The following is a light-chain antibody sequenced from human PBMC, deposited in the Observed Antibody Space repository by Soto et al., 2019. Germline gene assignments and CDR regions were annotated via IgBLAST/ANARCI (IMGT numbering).Light chain of an antibody. CDR1: SSDVGCYNY. J-gene: IGLJ2*01. CDR2: DVS. Sequence: QSVLTQPASVSGSPGQSITISCTGTSSDVGCYNYVSWYQQHPGKAPKLMMYDVSNRPSGVSNRFSGSKSGNTASLTISGLQAEDEADYYCSSYTSSSTLVFGGGTKVTVL. CDR3: SSYTSSSTLV. V-gene: IGLV2-14*01.